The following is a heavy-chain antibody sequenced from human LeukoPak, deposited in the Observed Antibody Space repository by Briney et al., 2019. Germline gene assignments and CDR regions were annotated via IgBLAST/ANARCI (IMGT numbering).Heavy chain of an antibody. D-gene: IGHD2-2*02. J-gene: IGHJ4*02. CDR2: IRGKANSYAT. V-gene: IGHV3-73*01. CDR1: GVTFSGSA. CDR3: ASLTSSYTNEDY. Sequence: GGSLKLSCAASGVTFSGSAMHWVRQASGKGLEWVGRIRGKANSYATTYAASVNGRFTISRDDSKNTAYLQMNSLKAEDTAVYYCASLTSSYTNEDYWGQGTLVTVSS.